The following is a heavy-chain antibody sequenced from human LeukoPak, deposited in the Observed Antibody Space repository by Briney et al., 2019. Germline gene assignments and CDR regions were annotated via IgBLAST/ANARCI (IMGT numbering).Heavy chain of an antibody. J-gene: IGHJ4*02. CDR2: LNHDGSEK. V-gene: IGHV3-7*01. Sequence: GGSLRLSCAASGFTFSSYWMNWVRQAPGKGLEWVANLNHDGSEKYYIDSVKGRFTISRDNAKNSLYLQMNSLRAEDTAVYYCARDQLYCGGPTCYRTGDDSWGQGTLVTVSS. D-gene: IGHD2-2*02. CDR3: ARDQLYCGGPTCYRTGDDS. CDR1: GFTFSSYW.